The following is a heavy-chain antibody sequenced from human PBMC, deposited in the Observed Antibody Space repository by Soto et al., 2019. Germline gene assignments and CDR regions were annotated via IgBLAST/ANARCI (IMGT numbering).Heavy chain of an antibody. CDR1: GFTFSSYW. CDR2: ISSSSRYI. CDR3: ATEYCTTTNCYYTFHV. D-gene: IGHD2-2*01. J-gene: IGHJ3*01. V-gene: IGHV3-21*01. Sequence: PGGSLRLSCAASGFTFSSYWMHWVRQAPGKGLEWVSHISSSSRYIYYAESVKGRFTISRDNAKNSLFLQMNSLRVEDAAVYYCATEYCTTTNCYYTFHVWGQGTMVTVSS.